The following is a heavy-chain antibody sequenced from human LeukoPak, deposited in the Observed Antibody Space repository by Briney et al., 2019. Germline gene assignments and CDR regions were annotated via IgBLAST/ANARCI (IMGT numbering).Heavy chain of an antibody. Sequence: PGGSLRLSCAASGLTFDDYAMHWVRRAPGKGLEWVSLISGDGGTTYYADSVKGRFTISRDNSKNSLYLQINSLRIEDTALYYCAKDRTRSGGNPNGYFDSWGQGTLVTVFS. D-gene: IGHD4-23*01. CDR2: ISGDGGTT. J-gene: IGHJ4*02. V-gene: IGHV3-43*02. CDR1: GLTFDDYA. CDR3: AKDRTRSGGNPNGYFDS.